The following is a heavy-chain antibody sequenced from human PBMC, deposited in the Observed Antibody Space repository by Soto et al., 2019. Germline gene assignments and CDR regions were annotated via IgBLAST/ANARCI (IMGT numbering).Heavy chain of an antibody. CDR3: AKGKGTGVTRVGAFDI. Sequence: GGSLRLSCAASGFTFSSYAMHWVRQAPGKGLEWVAVISYDGSNKYSADSVKGRFTISRDNSKNTLYLQTNSLRAEDTAVYYCAKGKGTGVTRVGAFDIWGQGTMVTVSS. CDR2: ISYDGSNK. J-gene: IGHJ3*02. V-gene: IGHV3-30-3*01. CDR1: GFTFSSYA. D-gene: IGHD2-8*02.